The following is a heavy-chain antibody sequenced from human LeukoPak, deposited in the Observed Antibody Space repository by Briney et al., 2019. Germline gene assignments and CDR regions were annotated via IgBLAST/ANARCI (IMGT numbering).Heavy chain of an antibody. CDR3: ARDVLWFGEGPGYYYYIDG. CDR2: TYYRSKWYN. J-gene: IGHJ6*03. Sequence: SQTLSLTCAISGDSVCRNSAAWNWIRQSQSIGLEWLGRTYYRSKWYNDYAVCVKSRISISPDTSKNQFSLQLNSVTPEDTAVYYCARDVLWFGEGPGYYYYIDGWGKGSTVT. CDR1: GDSVCRNSAA. V-gene: IGHV6-1*01. D-gene: IGHD3-10*01.